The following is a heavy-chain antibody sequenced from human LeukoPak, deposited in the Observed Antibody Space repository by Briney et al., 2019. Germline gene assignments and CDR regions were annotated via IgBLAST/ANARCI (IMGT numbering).Heavy chain of an antibody. V-gene: IGHV1-46*01. D-gene: IGHD6-19*01. J-gene: IGHJ3*02. Sequence: ASVKVSCKASGYTFTSYYMRWVRQAPGQGLEWMGIINPNSGSRSYAQKLQGRVTMTRDTSTSTAYMELSSLRSDDTAVYYCARDPSSGWHADIGGRGPMDTVSS. CDR1: GYTFTSYY. CDR2: INPNSGSR. CDR3: ARDPSSGWHADI.